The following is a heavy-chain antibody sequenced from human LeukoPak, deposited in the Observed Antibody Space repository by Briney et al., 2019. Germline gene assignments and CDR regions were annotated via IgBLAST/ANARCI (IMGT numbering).Heavy chain of an antibody. Sequence: GESLKISCKGSGYSFTNSWIGWLRLMPGKDLEGMGIIYPGGSETRYSPSFQGQVTISADKSISTAYLQWSSLKASDTAIYYCTRASTGIAAHDLFDPWGQGTLVTVSS. CDR1: GYSFTNSW. J-gene: IGHJ5*02. D-gene: IGHD1-1*01. CDR2: IYPGGSET. CDR3: TRASTGIAAHDLFDP. V-gene: IGHV5-51*01.